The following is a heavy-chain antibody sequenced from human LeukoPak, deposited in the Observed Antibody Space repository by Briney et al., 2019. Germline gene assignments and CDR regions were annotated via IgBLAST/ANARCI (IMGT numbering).Heavy chain of an antibody. J-gene: IGHJ4*02. CDR2: IYYSGST. V-gene: IGHV4-59*08. Sequence: PSETLSLTCTFSGGSFSPAYWSWIRQPPGKGLEWIGYIYYSGSTNYNPSLKSRVTISVDTSKNQFSLKLSSVTAADTAVYYCARHDGYNSEYYFDYWGQGTLVTVSS. CDR1: GGSFSPAY. CDR3: ARHDGYNSEYYFDY. D-gene: IGHD5-24*01.